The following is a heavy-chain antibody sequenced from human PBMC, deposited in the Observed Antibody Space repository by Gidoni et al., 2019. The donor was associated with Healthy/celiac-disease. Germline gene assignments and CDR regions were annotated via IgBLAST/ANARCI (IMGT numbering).Heavy chain of an antibody. V-gene: IGHV3-48*02. CDR1: GFTFSSYS. D-gene: IGHD3-10*01. CDR2: ISSSSSTI. J-gene: IGHJ4*02. Sequence: EVQLVESGGGLVQPGGSLRLSCAASGFTFSSYSMNWVRQAPGKGLEWVSYISSSSSTIYYADSVKGRFTISRDNAKNSLYLQMNSLRDEDTAVYYCARDHITSSGSYRFDYWGQGTLVTVSS. CDR3: ARDHITSSGSYRFDY.